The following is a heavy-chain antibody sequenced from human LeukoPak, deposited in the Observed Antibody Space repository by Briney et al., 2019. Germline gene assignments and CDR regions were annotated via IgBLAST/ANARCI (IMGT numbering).Heavy chain of an antibody. CDR1: GGSLSSSSYY. D-gene: IGHD2-2*01. CDR2: IYYSGST. Sequence: PSETLSLTCTVSGGSLSSSSYYWGWIRQPPGKGLEWIGSIYYSGSTYYNPSLKSRVTISVDTSKNQFSLKLSSVTAADTAVYYCARHNNEPYCSSTSCYPYYFDYWGQGTLVTVSS. J-gene: IGHJ4*02. V-gene: IGHV4-39*01. CDR3: ARHNNEPYCSSTSCYPYYFDY.